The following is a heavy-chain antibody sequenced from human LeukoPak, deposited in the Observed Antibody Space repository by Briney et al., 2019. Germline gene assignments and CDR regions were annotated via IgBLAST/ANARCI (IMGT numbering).Heavy chain of an antibody. CDR1: GCTFTRER. Sequence: ASGKHSSESAGCTFTRERVWMSGLAPAQKLEWMVWISAYNGNRNYAQKLQGRVTMTTDTSTSTAYMELRSLRSDDTAVYYCARIYVWGSYRHFDYWGQGTLVTVSS. J-gene: IGHJ4*02. V-gene: IGHV1-18*01. D-gene: IGHD3-16*02. CDR3: ARIYVWGSYRHFDY. CDR2: ISAYNGNR.